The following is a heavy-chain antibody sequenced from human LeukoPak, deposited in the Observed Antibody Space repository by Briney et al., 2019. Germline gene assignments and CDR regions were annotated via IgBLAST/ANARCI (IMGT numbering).Heavy chain of an antibody. CDR2: ISSSGSNI. Sequence: PGGSLRLSCAASGCTFSGYSWSWVRQAPGEGLEWVSSISSSGSNIYYADSVKGRFTISRDNAKNSLYLQMNSLTAEDTAVYYCASQQQLAVTGNYYDSSEAYPDAFDIWGQGTMVTVSS. CDR3: ASQQQLAVTGNYYDSSEAYPDAFDI. D-gene: IGHD3-22*01. CDR1: GCTFSGYS. J-gene: IGHJ3*02. V-gene: IGHV3-21*01.